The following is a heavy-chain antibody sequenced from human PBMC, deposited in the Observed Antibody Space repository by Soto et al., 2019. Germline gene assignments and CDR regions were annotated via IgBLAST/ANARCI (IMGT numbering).Heavy chain of an antibody. Sequence: QVQLVQSGAEEKKPGASVKVSCKASGYTFTSYAMHWVRQAPGQRLEWMGWINAGNGNTKYSQKFQGRVTITRDTPASKAYMELSSLRSEDTAVYYCARSIVVVTALDYWGQGTLGTVSS. D-gene: IGHD2-21*02. J-gene: IGHJ4*02. V-gene: IGHV1-3*05. CDR3: ARSIVVVTALDY. CDR1: GYTFTSYA. CDR2: INAGNGNT.